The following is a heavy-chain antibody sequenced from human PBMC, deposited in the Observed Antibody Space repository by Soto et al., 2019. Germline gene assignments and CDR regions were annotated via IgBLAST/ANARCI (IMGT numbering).Heavy chain of an antibody. CDR3: AKDFKVSGSHYGTLNYYYGMDV. Sequence: EVQLLESGGGLVQPGGSLRLSCAASGFSFVNYAMNWVRQAPGKGLEWVSGLSGSGTSTYYADSVKGRFTISRDNSRDTLFLEMNSLRVEDTAVYFCAKDFKVSGSHYGTLNYYYGMDVWGQGTTVTVSS. CDR2: LSGSGTST. V-gene: IGHV3-23*01. D-gene: IGHD3-10*01. CDR1: GFSFVNYA. J-gene: IGHJ6*02.